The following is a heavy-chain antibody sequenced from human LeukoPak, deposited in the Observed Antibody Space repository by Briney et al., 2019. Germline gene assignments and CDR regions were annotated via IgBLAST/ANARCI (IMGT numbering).Heavy chain of an antibody. D-gene: IGHD1-26*01. Sequence: SETLSLTCAVYGGSFSGYYWSWIRQPPGKGLQWIGEINHSGSTNYNPSLKSRVTISVDTSKNQFSLKLSSVTAADTAVYSCARPVGATPLWGQGTLVTVSS. V-gene: IGHV4-34*01. CDR2: INHSGST. J-gene: IGHJ4*02. CDR3: ARPVGATPL. CDR1: GGSFSGYY.